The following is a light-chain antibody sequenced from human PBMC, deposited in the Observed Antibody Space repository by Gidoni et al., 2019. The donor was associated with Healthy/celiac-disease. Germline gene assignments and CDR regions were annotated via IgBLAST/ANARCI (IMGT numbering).Light chain of an antibody. CDR1: SSDVGGYNY. J-gene: IGLJ2*01. CDR3: SSYTSSSTRDVV. V-gene: IGLV2-14*01. Sequence: QSALTQPASVSGSPGQSITISCTGTSSDVGGYNYVSGYQQHPGKAPKLMIYDVSNRPPGVSNRFSGSKSGNTASLTISGLQAEDEADYYCSSYTSSSTRDVVFGGGTKLTVL. CDR2: DVS.